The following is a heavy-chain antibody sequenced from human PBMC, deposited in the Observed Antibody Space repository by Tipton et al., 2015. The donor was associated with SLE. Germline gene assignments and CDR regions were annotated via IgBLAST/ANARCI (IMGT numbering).Heavy chain of an antibody. CDR3: ARQVTNRWHVVWFDP. Sequence: LRLSCTVSGGSISSGSYYWGWIRQPPGKGLEWIGSIFYSGSSYYNPSLKSRVTIYVDTSKNPFSLKLSSVTAAGTAVYYCARQVTNRWHVVWFDPWGQGTLVTVSS. CDR1: GGSISSGSYY. D-gene: IGHD2-15*01. CDR2: IFYSGSS. J-gene: IGHJ5*02. V-gene: IGHV4-39*01.